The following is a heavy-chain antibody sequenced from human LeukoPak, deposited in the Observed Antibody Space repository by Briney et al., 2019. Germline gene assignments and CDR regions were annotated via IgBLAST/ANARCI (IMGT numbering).Heavy chain of an antibody. V-gene: IGHV4-59*01. CDR1: GGSIDSYY. Sequence: SETLSLTCTVSGGSIDSYYWSWIRQPPGKGLEWIGYIYYSGNTNYNPSLKSRVSISIDTSKNQLSLQLSSVTAADTAVYYCARDRDSSGLRDFDLWGRGTLVTVSA. D-gene: IGHD3-22*01. CDR3: ARDRDSSGLRDFDL. CDR2: IYYSGNT. J-gene: IGHJ2*01.